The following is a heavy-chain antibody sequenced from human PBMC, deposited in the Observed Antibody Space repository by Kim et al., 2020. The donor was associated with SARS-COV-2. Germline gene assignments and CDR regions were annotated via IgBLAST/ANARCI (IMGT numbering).Heavy chain of an antibody. CDR1: GGSISSSSYY. J-gene: IGHJ2*01. D-gene: IGHD5-12*01. CDR2: IYYSGST. CDR3: ARVPETKRWLQFAQYWYFDL. Sequence: SETLSLTCTVSGGSISSSSYYWGWIRQPPGKGLEWIGSIYYSGSTYYNPSLKSRVTISVDTSKNQFSLKLSSVTAADTAVYYCARVPETKRWLQFAQYWYFDLWGRGTLVTVSS. V-gene: IGHV4-39*07.